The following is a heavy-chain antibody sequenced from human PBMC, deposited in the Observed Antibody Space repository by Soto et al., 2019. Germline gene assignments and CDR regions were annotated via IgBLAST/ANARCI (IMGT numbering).Heavy chain of an antibody. V-gene: IGHV1-46*01. Sequence: QVQLVQSGAEVKKPGASVKVSCKASGYTFTSYYMHWVRQAPGQGLEWMGILNPSGGSTSYAQKLEGIYTMTKDTSTSTVYMERSSLRSEDTAVYYCARDLVGAVAVGGDYWGQGTMVTVSS. CDR3: ARDLVGAVAVGGDY. CDR1: GYTFTSYY. J-gene: IGHJ4*02. CDR2: LNPSGGST. D-gene: IGHD6-19*01.